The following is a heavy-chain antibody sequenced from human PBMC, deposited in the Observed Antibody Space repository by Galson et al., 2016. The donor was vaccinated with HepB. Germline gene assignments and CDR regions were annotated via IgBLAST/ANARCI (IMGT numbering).Heavy chain of an antibody. CDR2: INPNSGGT. D-gene: IGHD2-15*01. J-gene: IGHJ5*02. V-gene: IGHV1-2*02. CDR1: GYSFTGYY. CDR3: ARRYCTGGSCYYNWFDP. Sequence: SCKASGYSFTGYYMHWVRQAPGQGLEWMGWINPNSGGTNYAQKFQGRVTMTRDTSISTAYMEMSSLKSDDSAVYYCARRYCTGGSCYYNWFDPWGQGTLVTVSS.